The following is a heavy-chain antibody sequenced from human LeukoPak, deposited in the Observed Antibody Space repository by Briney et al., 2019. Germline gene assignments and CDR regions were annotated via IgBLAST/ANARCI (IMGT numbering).Heavy chain of an antibody. CDR1: GYTFTGYY. Sequence: ASVKVSCKASGYTFTGYYMHWVRQAPGQGLEWMGRFNPNSGGTNYAQKFQGRVTMTRDTSISTAYMELGRLRSDDTAVYYCARVSMASIAAAGMVWGQGTLVTVSS. J-gene: IGHJ4*02. D-gene: IGHD6-13*01. V-gene: IGHV1-2*06. CDR3: ARVSMASIAAAGMV. CDR2: FNPNSGGT.